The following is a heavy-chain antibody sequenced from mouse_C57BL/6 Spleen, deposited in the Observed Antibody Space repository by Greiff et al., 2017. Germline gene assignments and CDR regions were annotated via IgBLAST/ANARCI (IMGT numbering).Heavy chain of an antibody. CDR3: AIYYGSSIDY. CDR2: IDPSDSYT. CDR1: GYTFTSYW. D-gene: IGHD1-1*01. Sequence: VQLQQPGAELVKPGASVKLSCKASGYTFTSYWMQWVKQRPGQGLEWIGEIDPSDSYTNYNQKFKGKATLTVDTSSSTAYMQLSSLTSEDSAVYYCAIYYGSSIDYWGQGTTLTVSS. V-gene: IGHV1-50*01. J-gene: IGHJ2*01.